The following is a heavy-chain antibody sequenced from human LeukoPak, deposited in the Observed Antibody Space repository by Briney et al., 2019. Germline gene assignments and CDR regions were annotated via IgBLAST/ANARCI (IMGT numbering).Heavy chain of an antibody. J-gene: IGHJ4*02. CDR2: IKPDGSEK. D-gene: IGHD5-24*01. CDR1: GFPFSSYW. V-gene: IGHV3-7*05. CDR3: ARGQMAGY. Sequence: AGGSLRLSCAASGFPFSSYWMSWVRQAPGKGLEWVANIKPDGSEKSYVDSVKGRFTISRDNAKNPLYLQMNSLRAEDTAVYYCARGQMAGYWGQGTLVTVSS.